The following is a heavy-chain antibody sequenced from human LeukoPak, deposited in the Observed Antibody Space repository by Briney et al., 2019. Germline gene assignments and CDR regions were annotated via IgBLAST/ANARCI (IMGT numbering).Heavy chain of an antibody. J-gene: IGHJ4*02. V-gene: IGHV3-7*01. Sequence: GGSLRLSCAASGFTFSSYWMSWVRQAPGKGLEWVANIKADGDEKYYVDSVKGRFTISRDNANNSVFLEMNSLRADDTAVYYCARDRGISSYYDYWGQGTLVSVSS. D-gene: IGHD6-13*01. CDR2: IKADGDEK. CDR1: GFTFSSYW. CDR3: ARDRGISSYYDY.